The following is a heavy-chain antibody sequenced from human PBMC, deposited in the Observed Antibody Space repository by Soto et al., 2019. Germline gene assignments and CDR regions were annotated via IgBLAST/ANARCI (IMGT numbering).Heavy chain of an antibody. CDR3: ASGMYYDFRSGYRQIDY. CDR1: GGSISSGGYY. J-gene: IGHJ4*02. D-gene: IGHD3-3*01. V-gene: IGHV4-31*03. Sequence: SETLSLTCTVSGGSISSGGYYWSWIRQHPGKGLEWIGYIYYSGSTYYNPSLKSRVTISVDTSKNQFSLKLSSVTAADTAVYYCASGMYYDFRSGYRQIDYWGQGTLVTVSS. CDR2: IYYSGST.